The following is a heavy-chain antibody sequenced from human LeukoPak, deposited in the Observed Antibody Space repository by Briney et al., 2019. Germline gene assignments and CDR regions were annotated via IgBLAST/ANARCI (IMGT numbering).Heavy chain of an antibody. J-gene: IGHJ3*02. V-gene: IGHV3-7*01. Sequence: GGSLRLSCAASGFTFSSYWMSWVRKAPGKGLEWVANIKQDGSEKYYVDSVKGRFTISRDNAKNSLYLQMNSLRVEDTAVFYCASHYGSGSYSGDAFDIWGQGTMVTVSS. CDR1: GFTFSSYW. D-gene: IGHD3-10*01. CDR3: ASHYGSGSYSGDAFDI. CDR2: IKQDGSEK.